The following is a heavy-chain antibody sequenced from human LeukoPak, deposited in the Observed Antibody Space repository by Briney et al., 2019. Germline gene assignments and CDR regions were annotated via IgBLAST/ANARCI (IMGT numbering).Heavy chain of an antibody. V-gene: IGHV3-23*01. J-gene: IGHJ4*02. Sequence: GGSLRLSCAASGFTFSSYAMSWVRQAPGKGLEWVSGISGSDGSTNYADSVKGRFTISRENSKNTLYLQMNSLRAEDTAVYYCARDPYPVAGTFLNYFDYWGQGTLVTVSS. D-gene: IGHD6-19*01. CDR2: ISGSDGST. CDR3: ARDPYPVAGTFLNYFDY. CDR1: GFTFSSYA.